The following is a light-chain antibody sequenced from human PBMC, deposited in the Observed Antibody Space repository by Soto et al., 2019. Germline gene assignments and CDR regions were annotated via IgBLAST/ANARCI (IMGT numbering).Light chain of an antibody. CDR2: DVS. CDR3: QQYNGSPPWT. CDR1: QSVNGN. J-gene: IGKJ1*01. V-gene: IGKV3-15*01. Sequence: EILMTQSPATLSVSPGERATLSCRASQSVNGNLAWYQQKPGQTPRLLIYDVSTRANGVPARFSGRGSGTEFTLTISSLQSEDFALYYCQQYNGSPPWTFGQGTKVDIK.